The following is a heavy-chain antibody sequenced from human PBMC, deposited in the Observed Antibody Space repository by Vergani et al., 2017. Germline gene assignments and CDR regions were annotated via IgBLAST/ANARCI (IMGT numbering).Heavy chain of an antibody. J-gene: IGHJ1*01. CDR2: ISYEGTQK. CDR1: GFTSSYYG. V-gene: IGHV3-30*03. CDR3: ATKSCGTPGCQIGYFRE. D-gene: IGHD2-15*01. Sequence: QVHLVESGGGVVQPGRSLRLSCVVSGFTSSYYGMHWVRQAPGKGLEWVAVISYEGTQKYYADSVKGRFTISRDNSKSTLYLQMNSLRTEDTAVYYCATKSCGTPGCQIGYFREWGQGTQVIVSS.